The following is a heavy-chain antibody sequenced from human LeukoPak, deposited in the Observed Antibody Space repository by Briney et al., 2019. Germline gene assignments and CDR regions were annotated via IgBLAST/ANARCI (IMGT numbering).Heavy chain of an antibody. Sequence: GGSLRLSCAASGFTFSSYSMNWVRQAPGKGLEWVSSISSSSSYIYYADSVKGRFTISRDNAKNSLYLQMNSLRAEDTAVYYCASSIRRRNDAFDIWGQGTMVTVSS. CDR3: ASSIRRRNDAFDI. J-gene: IGHJ3*02. CDR1: GFTFSSYS. D-gene: IGHD3-16*01. V-gene: IGHV3-21*01. CDR2: ISSSSSYI.